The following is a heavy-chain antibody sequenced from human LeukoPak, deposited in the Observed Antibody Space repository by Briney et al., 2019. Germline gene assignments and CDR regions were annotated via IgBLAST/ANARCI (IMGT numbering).Heavy chain of an antibody. D-gene: IGHD6-13*01. CDR2: IWNDGSNK. Sequence: GRSLRLSCAASGFTLSTYGMYWIRQAPGKGLEWVAVIWNDGSNKHYADSVKGRFTISRDNSKNTLDLQVNSLRAEDTAVYYCAKDLSSSWFEGLDNWGQGTLVTVSS. J-gene: IGHJ4*02. CDR1: GFTLSTYG. CDR3: AKDLSSSWFEGLDN. V-gene: IGHV3-33*06.